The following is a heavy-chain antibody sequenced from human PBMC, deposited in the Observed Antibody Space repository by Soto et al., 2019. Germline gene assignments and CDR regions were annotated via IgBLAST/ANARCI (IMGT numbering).Heavy chain of an antibody. CDR2: ISGSGGST. V-gene: IGHV3-23*01. Sequence: GGSLRLSCAASGFTFSSYAMSWVRQAPGKGLEWVSAISGSGGSTYYADSVKGRFTISRDNSKNTLYLQMNSLRAEDTAVYYCAKGGGRYQLLSLYYFDYWGQGTLVTVSS. D-gene: IGHD2-2*01. CDR3: AKGGGRYQLLSLYYFDY. CDR1: GFTFSSYA. J-gene: IGHJ4*02.